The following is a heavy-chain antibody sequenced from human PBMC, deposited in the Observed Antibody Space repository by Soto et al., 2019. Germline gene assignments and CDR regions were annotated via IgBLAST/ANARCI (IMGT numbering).Heavy chain of an antibody. V-gene: IGHV1-3*01. J-gene: IGHJ6*03. D-gene: IGHD5-12*01. CDR3: ARGGYSGYDLWSPYYYYMDV. Sequence: GASVKVSCKASGYIFTSYAMHWVRQAPGQRLEWMGWINAGNANTKYSQKFQGRVTITRDTSTSTVYMELSSLRSEDTAVYYCARGGYSGYDLWSPYYYYMDVWGKGTTVTVSS. CDR2: INAGNANT. CDR1: GYIFTSYA.